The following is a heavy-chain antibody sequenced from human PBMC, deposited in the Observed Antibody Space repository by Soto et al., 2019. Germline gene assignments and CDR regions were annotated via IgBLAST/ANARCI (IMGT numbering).Heavy chain of an antibody. CDR1: GFSFSNYA. CDR3: AKAGGAAGTVDYFDY. V-gene: IGHV3-23*01. D-gene: IGHD6-13*01. J-gene: IGHJ4*02. Sequence: PGGSLRLSCAASGFSFSNYAMNWVRQAPGKGLEWVSAISAGGSNTNYADSVKGRFTISSDNSKNTLYLQMNGLRADDTAVYYCAKAGGAAGTVDYFDYWGQGTLVTVSS. CDR2: ISAGGSNT.